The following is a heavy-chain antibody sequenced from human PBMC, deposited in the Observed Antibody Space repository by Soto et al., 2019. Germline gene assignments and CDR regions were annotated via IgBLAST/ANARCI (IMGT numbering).Heavy chain of an antibody. D-gene: IGHD2-21*01. V-gene: IGHV1-46*01. CDR3: ARSTPPYCGGDCYPYYFDY. CDR2: INPSGGST. J-gene: IGHJ4*02. Sequence: ASVKVSCKASGYTFISYYMHWVRQAPGQGLEWMGIINPSGGSTSYAQKFQGRVTMTRDTSTSTVYMELSSLRSEDTAVYYCARSTPPYCGGDCYPYYFDYWGQGTLVTVSS. CDR1: GYTFISYY.